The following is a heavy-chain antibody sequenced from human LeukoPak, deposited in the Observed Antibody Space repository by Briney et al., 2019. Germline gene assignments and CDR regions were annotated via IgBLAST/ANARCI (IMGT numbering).Heavy chain of an antibody. CDR2: INHSGRT. CDR1: GGSFSGYY. CDR3: ARGFAAPLGY. V-gene: IGHV4-34*01. J-gene: IGHJ4*02. Sequence: SETLSLTCAVYGGSFSGYYWSWIRQPPGKGLEWIGEINHSGRTNYSPSLKSRVTISVDTSKNQFSLKLSSVTAADTAVYYCARGFAAPLGYWGQGTLVTVSS. D-gene: IGHD6-13*01.